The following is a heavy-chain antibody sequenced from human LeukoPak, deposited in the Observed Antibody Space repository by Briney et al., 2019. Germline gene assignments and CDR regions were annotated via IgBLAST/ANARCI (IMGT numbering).Heavy chain of an antibody. CDR1: GFTFDDYA. Sequence: PGGSLRLSCAASGFTFDDYAMHWVRQAPGKGLEWVSGISWNSGSIGYADSVKGRFTISRDNAKNSLYLQMNSLRAEDTAVYYCARVGDLTVLDAFDIWGQGTMVTVSS. CDR2: ISWNSGSI. V-gene: IGHV3-9*01. CDR3: ARVGDLTVLDAFDI. J-gene: IGHJ3*02. D-gene: IGHD2-21*02.